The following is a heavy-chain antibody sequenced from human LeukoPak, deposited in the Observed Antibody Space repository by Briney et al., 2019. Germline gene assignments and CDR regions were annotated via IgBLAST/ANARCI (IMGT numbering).Heavy chain of an antibody. Sequence: KGGESLKISCKGSGYSFTSYWIGWVRPMPGKGLEWMGIIYPGDSATRYSTSFQGQVTISDDKYISTAYLTCSSPKASDTAMYYCARQGRDSSITDVWGKGTTVTVSS. CDR3: ARQGRDSSITDV. CDR1: GYSFTSYW. D-gene: IGHD3-10*01. J-gene: IGHJ6*04. CDR2: IYPGDSAT. V-gene: IGHV5-51*01.